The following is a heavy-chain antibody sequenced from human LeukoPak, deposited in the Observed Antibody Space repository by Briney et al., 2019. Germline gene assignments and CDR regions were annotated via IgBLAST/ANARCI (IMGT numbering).Heavy chain of an antibody. D-gene: IGHD3-10*01. CDR1: GFSFSSYS. CDR2: ISSSGNYI. Sequence: GGSLRLSCAAPGFSFSSYSMNWVRQAPGKGLEWVSSISSSGNYIYYADSVKGRFTISRDSAQNSLYLQMDSLRAEDTAVYYCARGLLYYATDAFDIWGQGTMVTVSS. J-gene: IGHJ3*02. CDR3: ARGLLYYATDAFDI. V-gene: IGHV3-21*01.